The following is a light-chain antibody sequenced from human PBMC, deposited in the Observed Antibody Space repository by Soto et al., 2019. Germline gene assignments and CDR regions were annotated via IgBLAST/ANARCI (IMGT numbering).Light chain of an antibody. V-gene: IGKV3-11*01. CDR3: QHRTNWPPVT. J-gene: IGKJ5*01. CDR1: QSVGSH. CDR2: DAS. Sequence: EIVLTQSPATLSLSPGERVALSCRASQSVGSHLAWYQQKPGQAPRLLIYDASSRATGIPARFSGSGSGTDFTLTISSLEPEDFAIYYCQHRTNWPPVTVGQGTRLDVK.